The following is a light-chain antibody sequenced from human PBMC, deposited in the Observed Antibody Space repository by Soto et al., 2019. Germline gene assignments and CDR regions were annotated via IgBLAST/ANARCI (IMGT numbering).Light chain of an antibody. CDR2: EVN. Sequence: QSVLTQPASVSGSPGQSITISCTGTSSDVXGYKFVSWYQQHPGKAPKLMIYEVNNWPSGVSNRFSDSKSANTAYLTISGLQAEDEADYYCCSNAVGSTYVFGTGTKVTVL. J-gene: IGLJ1*01. CDR1: SSDVXGYKF. V-gene: IGLV2-23*02. CDR3: CSNAVGSTYV.